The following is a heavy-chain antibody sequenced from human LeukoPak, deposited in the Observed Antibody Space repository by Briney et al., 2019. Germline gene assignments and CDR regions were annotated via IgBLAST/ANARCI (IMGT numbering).Heavy chain of an antibody. Sequence: AASVKVSCKASGYTFTGYYMHWVRRAPGQGLEWMGWINPNSGGTNYAQKFQGRVTMTRDTSISTAYMELSRLRSDDTAVYYCARVGSSGWDSIDYWGQATLVTVSS. CDR2: INPNSGGT. J-gene: IGHJ4*02. V-gene: IGHV1-2*02. D-gene: IGHD6-19*01. CDR3: ARVGSSGWDSIDY. CDR1: GYTFTGYY.